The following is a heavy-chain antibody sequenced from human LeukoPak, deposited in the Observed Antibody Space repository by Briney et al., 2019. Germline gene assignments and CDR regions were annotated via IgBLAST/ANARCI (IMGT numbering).Heavy chain of an antibody. CDR2: IYYSGST. Sequence: SETLSLTYTVSGGSISSYYWSWIRQPPGKGLEWIGYIYYSGSTNYNPSLKSRVTISVDTSKNQFSLKLSSVTAADTAVYYCARSGYSYGRYYYYGMDVWGQGTTVTVSS. J-gene: IGHJ6*02. D-gene: IGHD5-18*01. V-gene: IGHV4-59*01. CDR3: ARSGYSYGRYYYYGMDV. CDR1: GGSISSYY.